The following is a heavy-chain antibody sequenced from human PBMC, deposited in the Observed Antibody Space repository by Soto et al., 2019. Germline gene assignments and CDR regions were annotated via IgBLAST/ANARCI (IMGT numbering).Heavy chain of an antibody. CDR1: GVTFISYA. D-gene: IGHD3-22*01. Sequence: GGSLRLSCAASGVTFISYAMSWVRQAPGKGLEWVSAISGSGGSTYYADSVKGRFTISRDNSKNTLYLQMNSLRAEDTAVYYCAKGSYYYDSSGYYFPVFGFYYFDYWGQGTLVTVSS. CDR2: ISGSGGST. CDR3: AKGSYYYDSSGYYFPVFGFYYFDY. J-gene: IGHJ4*02. V-gene: IGHV3-23*01.